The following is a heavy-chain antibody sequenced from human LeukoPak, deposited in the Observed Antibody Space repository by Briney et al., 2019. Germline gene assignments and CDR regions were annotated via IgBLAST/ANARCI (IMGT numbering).Heavy chain of an antibody. CDR3: ASGAYTYYYMDV. D-gene: IGHD3-10*01. J-gene: IGHJ6*03. V-gene: IGHV4-59*01. CDR2: IYYSGST. CDR1: GGSISRYY. Sequence: SETLSLTCTVSGGSISRYYWSWIRQPPGKGLEWIGYIYYSGSTSYNPSLKSRVTTSVDTSKNQFSLRLSSVTAADTAVYYCASGAYTYYYMDVWGKGTTVTISS.